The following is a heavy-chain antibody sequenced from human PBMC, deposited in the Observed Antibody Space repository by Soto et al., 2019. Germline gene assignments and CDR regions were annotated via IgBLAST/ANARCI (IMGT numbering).Heavy chain of an antibody. Sequence: QVQLVQSGAEVKKPGASVKVSCKASGYTFTNFGISWVRQAPGQGLEWMGWLSAYNGNTNYAQKFQGRVTMTTDTSTSTADMEVRSLRFDDTAVYYCARGGNPIDYWGQGTLVTVSS. CDR2: LSAYNGNT. D-gene: IGHD3-16*01. J-gene: IGHJ4*02. CDR1: GYTFTNFG. V-gene: IGHV1-18*01. CDR3: ARGGNPIDY.